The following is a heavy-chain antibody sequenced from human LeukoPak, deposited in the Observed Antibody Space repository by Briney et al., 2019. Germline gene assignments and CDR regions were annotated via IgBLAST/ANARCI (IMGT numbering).Heavy chain of an antibody. J-gene: IGHJ4*02. V-gene: IGHV3-23*01. CDR2: ISGSGGST. CDR1: GFTFSSYV. CDR3: AKDHSTDWYDWSY. Sequence: GGSLRLSCAASGFTFSSYVMSWVRQAPGKGLEWVSVISGSGGSTYYADFVKGRFTISRDNSKNTLYLQMSTVRAEDTAVYYCAKDHSTDWYDWSYWGQGTLVTVSS. D-gene: IGHD6-19*01.